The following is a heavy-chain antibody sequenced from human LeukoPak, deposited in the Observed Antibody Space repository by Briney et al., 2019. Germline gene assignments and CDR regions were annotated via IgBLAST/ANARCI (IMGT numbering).Heavy chain of an antibody. CDR2: INYSGST. D-gene: IGHD3-10*01. Sequence: SETLSLTCAVYGGSFSGYYWSWIRQPPGKGLEWLGEINYSGSTNYNPSLKSRVTISLDTSKNQFSLKLSSVTATDTAVYYCARRSFGTYGSGSGIRFDPWGQGTLVTVSS. V-gene: IGHV4-34*01. J-gene: IGHJ5*02. CDR3: ARRSFGTYGSGSGIRFDP. CDR1: GGSFSGYY.